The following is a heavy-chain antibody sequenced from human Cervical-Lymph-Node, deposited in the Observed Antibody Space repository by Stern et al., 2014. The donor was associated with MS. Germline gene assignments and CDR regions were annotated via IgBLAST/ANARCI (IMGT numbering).Heavy chain of an antibody. CDR3: ARGHIPYAYNYLFDY. J-gene: IGHJ4*02. CDR1: GFTFSSYG. Sequence: VQLVASGGGVVQPGTSLRLSCAASGFTFSSYGMPWVRQAPGKGLEWVALAWYDGSTAYYTNSVKGRFTISRDNSKNTLSLQMNSLTAEDTAVYYCARGHIPYAYNYLFDYWGQGTLVTVSS. V-gene: IGHV3-33*01. CDR2: AWYDGSTA. D-gene: IGHD5-24*01.